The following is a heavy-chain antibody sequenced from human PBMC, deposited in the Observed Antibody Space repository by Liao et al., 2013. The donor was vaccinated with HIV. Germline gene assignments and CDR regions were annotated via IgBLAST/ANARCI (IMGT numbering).Heavy chain of an antibody. V-gene: IGHV4-61*02. J-gene: IGHJ2*01. CDR3: AREAIRGSISMMLIDWYFDL. D-gene: IGHD3-22*01. Sequence: QVQLQESGPGLVKPSQTLSLTCTVSGDSISNDKYYWSWIRQPAGKALEWIGRVRPSGRTYYNSSLKSRVTISVDTSKNQFSLKLTSVTAADTAMYYCAREAIRGSISMMLIDWYFDLWAVAPWSLSPQ. CDR2: VRPSGRT. CDR1: GDSISNDKYY.